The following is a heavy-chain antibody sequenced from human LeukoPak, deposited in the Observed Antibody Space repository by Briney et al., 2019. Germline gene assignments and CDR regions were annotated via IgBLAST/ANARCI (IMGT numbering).Heavy chain of an antibody. CDR2: INHSGST. J-gene: IGHJ4*02. CDR1: GFTFSTYS. V-gene: IGHV4-34*01. CDR3: ARGTTSGSYLFDY. Sequence: GSLRLSCAASGFTFSTYSMNWIRQPPGKGLEWIGEINHSGSTNYNPSLKSRVTISVDTSKNQFSLKLSSVTAADTAVYYCARGTTSGSYLFDYWGQGTLVTVSS. D-gene: IGHD1-26*01.